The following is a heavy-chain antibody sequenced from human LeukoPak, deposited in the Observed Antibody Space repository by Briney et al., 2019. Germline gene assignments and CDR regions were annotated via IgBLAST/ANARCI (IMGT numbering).Heavy chain of an antibody. CDR3: ARYEVLDAFWFPGPCDC. V-gene: IGHV4-39*07. CDR1: GGSISSSSYY. D-gene: IGHD2-8*02. CDR2: IYYSGST. J-gene: IGHJ4*02. Sequence: PSETLSLTCTVSGGSISSSSYYWGWIRQPPGKGLEWIGSIYYSGSTYYNPSLKSRVTISVDTSKNQFSLKLSSVTAADTAVYYCARYEVLDAFWFPGPCDCWGQGTLVTVSS.